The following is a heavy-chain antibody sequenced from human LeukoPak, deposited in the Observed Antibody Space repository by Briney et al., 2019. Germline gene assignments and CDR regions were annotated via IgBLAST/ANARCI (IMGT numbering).Heavy chain of an antibody. Sequence: TGGSLRLSCAASGFRFDSYSMNWVRRAPGKGLEWVSYISSSSGTISYADSVKGRFTISRDNAKNSVYLQMNSLRDDDTGVYYCARDTASSGYFFGGQGTLVTVSS. CDR2: ISSSSGTI. J-gene: IGHJ4*02. V-gene: IGHV3-48*02. CDR3: ARDTASSGYFF. CDR1: GFRFDSYS. D-gene: IGHD3-22*01.